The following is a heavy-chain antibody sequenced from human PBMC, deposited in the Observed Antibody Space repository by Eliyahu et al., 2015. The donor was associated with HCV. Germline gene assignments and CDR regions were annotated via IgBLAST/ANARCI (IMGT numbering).Heavy chain of an antibody. V-gene: IGHV3-13*01. CDR1: GFXFSSYD. J-gene: IGHJ6*02. CDR3: ARGSSGSYYASYYYYYGMDV. CDR2: IGTAGDT. Sequence: EVQLVESGGGLVQPGGSLRLSCAASGFXFSSYDXXWVRQATGKGLEWVSAIGTAGDTYYPGSVKGRFTISRENAKNSLYLQMNSLRAGDTAVYYCARGSSGSYYASYYYYYGMDVWGQGTTVTVSS. D-gene: IGHD3-10*01.